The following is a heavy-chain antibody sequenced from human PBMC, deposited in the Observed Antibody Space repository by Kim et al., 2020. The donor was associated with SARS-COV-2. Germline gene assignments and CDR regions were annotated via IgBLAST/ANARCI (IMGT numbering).Heavy chain of an antibody. CDR3: AKGSGPGIYYYYYGMDV. J-gene: IGHJ6*02. Sequence: VKGRFTISRDNSKNTLYLQMNSLRAEDTDVYYCAKGSGPGIYYYYYGMDVWGQGTTVTVSS. D-gene: IGHD1-20*01. V-gene: IGHV3-23*01.